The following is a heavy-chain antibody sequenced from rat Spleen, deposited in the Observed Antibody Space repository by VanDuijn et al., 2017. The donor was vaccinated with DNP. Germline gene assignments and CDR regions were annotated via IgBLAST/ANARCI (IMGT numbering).Heavy chain of an antibody. J-gene: IGHJ1*01. V-gene: IGHV3-1*01. D-gene: IGHD5-1*01. CDR3: ARSVGAYWSFDF. CDR1: GYSITNTY. Sequence: EVQLQESGPGLVRPSQSLSLTCSVTGYSITNTYWAWIRKFPGNKMEWMGYINYSGATAYNPSLKSRISLTRDTSKNQFFLQLNSVTTEDIATYYCARSVGAYWSFDFWGPGTMVTVSS. CDR2: INYSGAT.